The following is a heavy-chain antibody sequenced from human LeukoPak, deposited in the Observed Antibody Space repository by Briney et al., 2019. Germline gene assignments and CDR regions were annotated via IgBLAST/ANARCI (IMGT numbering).Heavy chain of an antibody. CDR1: GCRFTSYW. Sequence: GESLQISCKGSGCRFTSYWIGWVRQMPGKGLEWMGIIYPGDSDTRYSPSFQGQVTISADKSISTAYLQWSSLKASDTAMYYCARRASSEFDYWGQGTLVTVSS. CDR3: ARRASSEFDY. D-gene: IGHD3-22*01. CDR2: IYPGDSDT. J-gene: IGHJ4*02. V-gene: IGHV5-51*01.